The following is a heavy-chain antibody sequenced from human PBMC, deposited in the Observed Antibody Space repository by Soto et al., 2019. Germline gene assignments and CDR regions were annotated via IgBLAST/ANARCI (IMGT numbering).Heavy chain of an antibody. CDR3: VRSGTARLLRHSWFDT. CDR1: GFTFNTYD. CDR2: ITTSSAYI. V-gene: IGHV3-21*01. D-gene: IGHD2-21*01. J-gene: IGHJ5*02. Sequence: EVQLVESGGGLVKPGGSLRLSCAASGFTFNTYDMNWVRQAPGKGLEWVSSITTSSAYIYYADSLKGPITISRDNAKNSLFLQMTSLRAEDTAVYYCVRSGTARLLRHSWFDTWGQGTLVTVSS.